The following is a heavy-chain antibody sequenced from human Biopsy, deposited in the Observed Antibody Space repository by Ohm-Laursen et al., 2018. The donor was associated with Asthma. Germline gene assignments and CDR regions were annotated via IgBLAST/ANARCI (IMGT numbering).Heavy chain of an antibody. CDR1: GFSLSSSGAT. CDR2: IDWEEDK. J-gene: IGHJ4*01. Sequence: TQTLTLTCSFSGFSLSSSGATVNWIRQPPGTALEWLARIDWEEDKFYSTSLRTRLTISKGSSEDQVVLTLANMGPVDTATYYCTRHNDYWGPGILVTVSS. CDR3: TRHNDY. D-gene: IGHD1-14*01. V-gene: IGHV2-70*04.